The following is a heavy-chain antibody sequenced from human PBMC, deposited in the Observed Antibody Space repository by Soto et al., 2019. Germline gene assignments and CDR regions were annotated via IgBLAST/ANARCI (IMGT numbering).Heavy chain of an antibody. Sequence: QVQLVQSGAEVRKPGASVKVSCKASGFPFTSLDINWVRQAPGQGLEWVGYMTPSGYIGFAQKFRGRVSMTRDASTSTGSMELSSLRSDDTAVYYCARYQEAAAFNDWGQGTLVTVSS. CDR2: MTPSGYI. CDR3: ARYQEAAAFND. V-gene: IGHV1-8*01. J-gene: IGHJ4*02. D-gene: IGHD6-25*01. CDR1: GFPFTSLD.